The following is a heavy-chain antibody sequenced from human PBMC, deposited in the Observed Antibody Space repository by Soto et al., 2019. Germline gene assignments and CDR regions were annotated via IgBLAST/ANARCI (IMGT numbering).Heavy chain of an antibody. Sequence: PGGSLRLSCAASGFTVSSNYMSWVRQAPGKGLEWVSIIYSDGSTNYADSVKGRFTISRDNSKNTLYLQMNSLRAEDTAVYYCARDAVTYYSYYGMDVWGQGTTVTVSS. J-gene: IGHJ6*02. CDR2: IYSDGST. CDR3: ARDAVTYYSYYGMDV. V-gene: IGHV3-53*01. D-gene: IGHD4-17*01. CDR1: GFTVSSNY.